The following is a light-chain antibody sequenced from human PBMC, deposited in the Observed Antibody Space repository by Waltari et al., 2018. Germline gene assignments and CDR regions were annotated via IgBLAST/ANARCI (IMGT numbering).Light chain of an antibody. V-gene: IGKV1-39*01. CDR2: AAS. CDR3: QQSYSTPFT. CDR1: QSISRY. J-gene: IGKJ3*01. Sequence: DIQMTQSPSSLSTSVGDRVTITCRASQSISRYLNWYQQKPGKAPKLLIYAASSLQSGVPSRFSGSVSGTDFTLTISSLQPEDVATYYCQQSYSTPFTFCPVTKVDI.